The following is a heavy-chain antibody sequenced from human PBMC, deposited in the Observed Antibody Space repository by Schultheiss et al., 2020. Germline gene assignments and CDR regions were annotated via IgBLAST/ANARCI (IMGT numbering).Heavy chain of an antibody. D-gene: IGHD6-13*01. CDR2: IYHSGST. Sequence: GSLRLSCAVSGGSISSSNWWSWVRQPPGKGLEWIGEIYHSGSTNYNPSLKSRVTISVDKSKNQFSLKLSSVTAADTAVDYCSAAAARYFDYWAQGTLVTVST. CDR1: GGSISSSNW. CDR3: SAAAARYFDY. V-gene: IGHV4-4*02. J-gene: IGHJ4*02.